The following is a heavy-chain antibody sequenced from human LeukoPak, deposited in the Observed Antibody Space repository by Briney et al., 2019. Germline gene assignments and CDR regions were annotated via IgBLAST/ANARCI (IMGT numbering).Heavy chain of an antibody. Sequence: APVKVSCKASGYTFTGYYMHWVRQAPGQGLEWMGWINPSSGDTNYAQKFQGRVTMTRDTSISTAYMELSRLRSDDTAVYYCARGVLMVSTDAVDYWGQGTLVTVSS. CDR3: ARGVLMVSTDAVDY. CDR1: GYTFTGYY. D-gene: IGHD2-8*01. CDR2: INPSSGDT. J-gene: IGHJ4*02. V-gene: IGHV1-2*02.